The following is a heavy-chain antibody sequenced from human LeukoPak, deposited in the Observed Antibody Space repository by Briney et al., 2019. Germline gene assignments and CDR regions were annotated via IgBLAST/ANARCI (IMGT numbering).Heavy chain of an antibody. CDR2: IIPILGIA. CDR1: GGTFSSYA. J-gene: IGHJ4*02. CDR3: ASPGYSGYDLNFVY. V-gene: IGHV1-69*04. D-gene: IGHD5-12*01. Sequence: SVKVSCKASGGTFSSYAISWVRQAPGQGLEWMGRIIPILGIANYAQKFQGRVTITADKSTSTAYMELSSLRSEDTAVYYCASPGYSGYDLNFVYWGQGTLVTVSS.